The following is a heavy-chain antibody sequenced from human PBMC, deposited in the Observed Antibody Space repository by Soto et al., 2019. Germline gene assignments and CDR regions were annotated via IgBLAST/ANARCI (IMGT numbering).Heavy chain of an antibody. D-gene: IGHD4-4*01. CDR2: ISSGDSTI. CDR1: GFTFSSYE. V-gene: IGHV3-48*03. Sequence: GGSLRLSCAASGFTFSSYEMNWVRQAPGKGLEWVSYISSGDSTIYYADSVKGRFTISRDNAKNSLFLQMNSLRAEDTAVYYCARDYSVTSAGESFYYYGMVVWGQGTTVTVSS. J-gene: IGHJ6*02. CDR3: ARDYSVTSAGESFYYYGMVV.